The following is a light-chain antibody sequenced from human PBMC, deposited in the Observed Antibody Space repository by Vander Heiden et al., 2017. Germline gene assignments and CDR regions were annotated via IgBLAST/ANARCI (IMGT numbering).Light chain of an antibody. V-gene: IGLV1-47*01. J-gene: IGLJ2*01. CDR1: SSNIGRNY. Sequence: QSVLTHPPSASGTPGQRVPISCSGRSSNIGRNYVYWYQQLPGTAPKLLIYRNNQRPSGVPDRFSGSKSGTSASLAISGLRSEDEADYYCAAWDDSLSGVVFGGGTKLTVL. CDR2: RNN. CDR3: AAWDDSLSGVV.